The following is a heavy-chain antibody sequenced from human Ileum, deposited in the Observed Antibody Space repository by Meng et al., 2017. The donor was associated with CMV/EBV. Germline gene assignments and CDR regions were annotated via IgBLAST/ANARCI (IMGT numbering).Heavy chain of an antibody. CDR2: INHSGST. Sequence: ESLKISCAVYGGSFSGYYWSWIRQPPGKGLEWIGEINHSGSTNYNPSLKSRVTISVDTSKNQFSLKLSSVTAADTAVYYCARGKPRYCSSTSCYRPNYFDYWGQGTLVTVSS. V-gene: IGHV4-34*01. D-gene: IGHD2-2*01. J-gene: IGHJ4*02. CDR3: ARGKPRYCSSTSCYRPNYFDY. CDR1: GGSFSGYY.